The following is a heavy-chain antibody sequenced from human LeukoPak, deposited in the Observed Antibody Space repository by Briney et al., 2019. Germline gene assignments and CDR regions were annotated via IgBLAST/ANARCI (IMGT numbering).Heavy chain of an antibody. CDR2: ISYDGVAK. Sequence: GGSLRLSCATSGFTFSSDGLHWVRQAPGKGLEWVSIISYDGVAKHYGDPVKGRFTISRDNSKNTLYLEMSSLRPEDTAVYYCAKGMGRDSYYFDYWGQGTLVTVSS. V-gene: IGHV3-30*02. CDR1: GFTFSSDG. J-gene: IGHJ4*02. CDR3: AKGMGRDSYYFDY. D-gene: IGHD5-24*01.